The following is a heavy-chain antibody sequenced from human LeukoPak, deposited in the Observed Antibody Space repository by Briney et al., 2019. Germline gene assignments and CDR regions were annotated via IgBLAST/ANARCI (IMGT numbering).Heavy chain of an antibody. V-gene: IGHV3-64*01. CDR3: ARVSRSTIFGVVIILDY. Sequence: PGGSLILSCAASGFTFSSYAMHWVRQAPGKGLEYVSAISSNGGSTYYANSVKGRFTISRDNSKNTLYLQMGSLRAEDMAVYYCARVSRSTIFGVVIILDYWGQGTLVTVSS. D-gene: IGHD3-3*01. CDR1: GFTFSSYA. J-gene: IGHJ4*02. CDR2: ISSNGGST.